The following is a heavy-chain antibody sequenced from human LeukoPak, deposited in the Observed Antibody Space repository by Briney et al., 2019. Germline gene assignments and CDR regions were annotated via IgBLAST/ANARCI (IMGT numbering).Heavy chain of an antibody. CDR1: DYSISSGYY. J-gene: IGHJ6*03. V-gene: IGHV4-38-2*02. CDR2: IYHSGST. Sequence: PSETLSLTCTVSDYSISSGYYWGWIRQPPGKGLEWIGSIYHSGSTYYNPSLKSRVTISVDTSKNQFSLKLSSVTAADTAVYYCARGRSSMVRGYYYYMDVWGKGTTVTISS. D-gene: IGHD3-10*01. CDR3: ARGRSSMVRGYYYYMDV.